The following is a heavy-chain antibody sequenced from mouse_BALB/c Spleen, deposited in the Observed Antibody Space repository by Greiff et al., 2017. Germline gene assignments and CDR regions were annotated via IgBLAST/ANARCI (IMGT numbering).Heavy chain of an antibody. D-gene: IGHD2-3*01. V-gene: IGHV1-54*01. J-gene: IGHJ4*01. Sequence: VKLQESGAELVRPGTSVKVSCKASGYAFTNYLIEWVKQRPGQGLEWIGVINPGSGGTNYNEKFKGKATLTADKSSSTAYMQLSSLTSDDSAVYYCARFRMGYYAMDYWGQGTSGTVTT. CDR2: INPGSGGT. CDR3: ARFRMGYYAMDY. CDR1: GYAFTNYL.